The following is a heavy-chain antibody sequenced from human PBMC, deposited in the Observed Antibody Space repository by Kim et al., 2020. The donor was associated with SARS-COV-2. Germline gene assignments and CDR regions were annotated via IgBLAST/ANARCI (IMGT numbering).Heavy chain of an antibody. D-gene: IGHD2-15*01. V-gene: IGHV3-48*02. Sequence: GGSLRLSCAASGFTFSSYSMNWVRQAPGKGLEWVSYISSSSSTIYYADSVKRRFTISRDNALNSLYLQMNSLRDEDTAVYYCSRLYCTGCTCYFGADSWGQGTLVTVSS. CDR3: SRLYCTGCTCYFGADS. J-gene: IGHJ4*02. CDR1: GFTFSSYS. CDR2: ISSSSSTI.